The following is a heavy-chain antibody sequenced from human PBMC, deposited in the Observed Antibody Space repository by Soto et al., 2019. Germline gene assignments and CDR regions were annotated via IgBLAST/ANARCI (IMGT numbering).Heavy chain of an antibody. D-gene: IGHD3-10*01. CDR2: IVPIYGTR. CDR1: GGTFSRYA. CDR3: ARDLDYYGSGSHYYYGMGV. V-gene: IGHV1-69*13. J-gene: IGHJ6*02. Sequence: GASVEVSCKASGGTFSRYAFSWVRQAPGQGLEWMGGIVPIYGTRGFAQKFQGRLTITADEPTRTAYMELSSLRSEDTAVYYCARDLDYYGSGSHYYYGMGVWGQGTTVTVSS.